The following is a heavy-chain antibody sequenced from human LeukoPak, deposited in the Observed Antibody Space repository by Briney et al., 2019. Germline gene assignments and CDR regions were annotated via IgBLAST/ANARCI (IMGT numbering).Heavy chain of an antibody. Sequence: GGSLRLSCAASGFTVNNNYMSWVRQAPGKGLEWVSVIYSGGSTYYADSVKGRFTISRDNAKNSLYLQMNSLRAEDTAVHYCARGGMVPDWGQGTLVTVSS. CDR2: IYSGGST. J-gene: IGHJ4*02. D-gene: IGHD4/OR15-4a*01. CDR3: ARGGMVPD. V-gene: IGHV3-66*01. CDR1: GFTVNNNY.